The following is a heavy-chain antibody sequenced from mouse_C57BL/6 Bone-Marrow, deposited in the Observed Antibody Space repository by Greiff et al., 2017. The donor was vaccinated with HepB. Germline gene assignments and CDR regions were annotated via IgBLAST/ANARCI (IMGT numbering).Heavy chain of an antibody. V-gene: IGHV1-4*01. CDR1: GYTFTSYT. CDR3: AREGDYGNLDY. Sequence: QVQLQQSGAELARPGASVKMSCKASGYTFTSYTMHWVKQRPGQGLEWIGYINPSSGYTKYTQKFKDKATLTADKSSSTAYMQLSSLTSEDSAVYYRAREGDYGNLDYWGQGTTLTVSS. D-gene: IGHD1-1*01. J-gene: IGHJ2*01. CDR2: INPSSGYT.